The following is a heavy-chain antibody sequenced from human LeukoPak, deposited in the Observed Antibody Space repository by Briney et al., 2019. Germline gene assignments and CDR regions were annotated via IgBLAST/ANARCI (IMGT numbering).Heavy chain of an antibody. CDR3: ARLHFYYGSGSYLEY. V-gene: IGHV4-59*01. CDR1: GRSINSYY. Sequence: SETLSLTCTVSGRSINSYYWSWIRQPPGKGLEWIGYISYSGITNYNPSLKSRVTISVDTSKNQFSLKLSSMTAADTAVYYCARLHFYYGSGSYLEYWGQGTLVTVSS. J-gene: IGHJ4*02. CDR2: ISYSGIT. D-gene: IGHD3-10*01.